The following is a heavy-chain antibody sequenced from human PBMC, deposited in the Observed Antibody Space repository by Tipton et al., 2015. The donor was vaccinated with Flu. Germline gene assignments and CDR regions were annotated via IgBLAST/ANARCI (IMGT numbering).Heavy chain of an antibody. V-gene: IGHV3-23*01. CDR1: GFTFSSYA. D-gene: IGHD4-17*01. Sequence: SLRLSCAASGFTFSSYAMNWVRQAPGKGLEWVSGISGHGVTTYYADSVKGRFTISRDNSKSTLWLQMNSLRAEDTAIYYCAKDLHGDYADYFDYWGQGTLVTVSS. CDR3: AKDLHGDYADYFDY. J-gene: IGHJ4*02. CDR2: ISGHGVTT.